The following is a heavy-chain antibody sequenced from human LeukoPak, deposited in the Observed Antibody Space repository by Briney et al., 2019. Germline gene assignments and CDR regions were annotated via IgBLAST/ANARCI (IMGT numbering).Heavy chain of an antibody. CDR3: AGKWRRFDP. Sequence: PGGSLRLSCAAPGFTFSSYEMNWVRQAPGKGLEWVAYISSSGSTIYYRDSVEGRFTISRDNAKNSLYLQMNSLRAEDTAVYYCAGKWRRFDPWGQGTLVTVSS. CDR1: GFTFSSYE. CDR2: ISSSGSTI. V-gene: IGHV3-48*03. J-gene: IGHJ5*02. D-gene: IGHD5-12*01.